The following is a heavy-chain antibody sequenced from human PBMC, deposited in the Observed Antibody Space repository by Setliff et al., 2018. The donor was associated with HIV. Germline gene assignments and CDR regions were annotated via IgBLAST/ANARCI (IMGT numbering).Heavy chain of an antibody. CDR3: VNVSGGGPLGPRPSFDS. D-gene: IGHD3-10*01. CDR2: VHYSGNI. V-gene: IGHV4-39*01. J-gene: IGHJ5*01. CDR1: GGSANSHSYY. Sequence: SETLSLTCTVSGGSANSHSYYWGWVRQPPMKGLEWIGNVHYSGNIYYNPSLESRVALSVDTSRKRFSLRMTSLSAADTANYFCVNVSGGGPLGPRPSFDSWGQGLLVTVSS.